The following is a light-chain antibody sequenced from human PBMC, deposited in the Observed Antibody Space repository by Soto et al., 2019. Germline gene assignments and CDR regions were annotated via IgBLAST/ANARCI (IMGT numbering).Light chain of an antibody. CDR3: QQYDNLLSIT. CDR2: DAS. Sequence: DIPMTQSPSSLSASLGDRVTITCQASQDISNYLNWYQQKPGKAPKLLIYDASNLETGVPSRFSGSGSGTDFTFTISSLQPEDIATYYCQQYDNLLSITFGQGTRLEIK. V-gene: IGKV1-33*01. CDR1: QDISNY. J-gene: IGKJ5*01.